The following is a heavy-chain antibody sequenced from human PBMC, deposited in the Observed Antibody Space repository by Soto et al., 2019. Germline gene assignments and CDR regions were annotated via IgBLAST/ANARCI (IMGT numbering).Heavy chain of an antibody. Sequence: ASVKVSCEASGYTFTGYYMHWVRQAPGQGLEWMGWINPNSGGTNYAQKFQGWVTMTRDTSISTAYMELSRLRSDDTAVYYCAREDSSPQLRNYYYGMDVWGQGTTVTVSS. CDR1: GYTFTGYY. V-gene: IGHV1-2*04. D-gene: IGHD6-13*01. J-gene: IGHJ6*02. CDR2: INPNSGGT. CDR3: AREDSSPQLRNYYYGMDV.